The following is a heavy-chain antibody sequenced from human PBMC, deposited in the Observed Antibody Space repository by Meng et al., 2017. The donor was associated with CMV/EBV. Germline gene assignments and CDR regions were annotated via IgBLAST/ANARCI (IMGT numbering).Heavy chain of an antibody. Sequence: ESLKISCTVSGGSISSYYWSWIRQPPGKGLEWIGYIYYSGSTNYNPCLKSRVTISVDTSKNQFSLKLSSVTAADTAVYYCARTSARGTFDYWGQGTLVTVSS. V-gene: IGHV4-59*01. CDR3: ARTSARGTFDY. CDR2: IYYSGST. J-gene: IGHJ4*02. CDR1: GGSISSYY.